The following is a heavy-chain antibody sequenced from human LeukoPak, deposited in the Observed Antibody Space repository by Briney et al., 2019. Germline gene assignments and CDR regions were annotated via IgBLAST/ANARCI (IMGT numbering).Heavy chain of an antibody. J-gene: IGHJ4*02. D-gene: IGHD4-11*01. CDR2: IKQDETEK. CDR3: ADARNYYYFDY. V-gene: IGHV3-7*03. CDR1: GFTFSNFW. Sequence: GGSLRLSCTASGFTFSNFWMGWVRQAPGKGLEWVANIKQDETEKFYLGSVKGRFTISRDNAKNSLYLQMNSLRVEDTALYYCADARNYYYFDYWGQGTLVTVSS.